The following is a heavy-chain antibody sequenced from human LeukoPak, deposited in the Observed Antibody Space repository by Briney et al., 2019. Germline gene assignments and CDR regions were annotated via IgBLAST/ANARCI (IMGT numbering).Heavy chain of an antibody. V-gene: IGHV1-58*02. CDR2: IVDGSGNT. Sequence: PWASVKVSCKASGFTFTSSAMQWVRQARGQRLEWIGWIVDGSGNTNYAQKFQERVTITRDMSTSTAYMELSSLRSEDTAVYYCAADPRGYYYDSSGYYSTFDYWGQGTLVTVSS. D-gene: IGHD3-22*01. CDR3: AADPRGYYYDSSGYYSTFDY. CDR1: GFTFTSSA. J-gene: IGHJ4*02.